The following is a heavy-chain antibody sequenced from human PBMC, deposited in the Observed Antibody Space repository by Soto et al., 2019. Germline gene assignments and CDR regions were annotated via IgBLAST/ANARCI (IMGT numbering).Heavy chain of an antibody. J-gene: IGHJ4*02. CDR3: VSARGYGHASVPYS. CDR2: ISYDGGLQ. Sequence: QAQLVESGGGVVQPGRSLRLSCAASGFTFSSYGMHWVRQAPGTGLEWVAVISYDGGLQHYADSVQGRFTISRDNSTNMVLLQMNSLRAEDTAVYYCVSARGYGHASVPYSWGQGTLVSVSS. V-gene: IGHV3-30*03. D-gene: IGHD5-18*01. CDR1: GFTFSSYG.